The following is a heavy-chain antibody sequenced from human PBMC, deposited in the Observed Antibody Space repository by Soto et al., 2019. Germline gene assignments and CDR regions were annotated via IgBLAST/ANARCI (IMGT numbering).Heavy chain of an antibody. J-gene: IGHJ2*01. CDR1: GFTFSSYG. V-gene: IGHV3-30*18. Sequence: QVQLVESGGGVVQPGRSLRLSCAASGFTFSSYGMHWVRQAPGKGLEWVAVISYDGSNKYYADSVKGRFTISRDNSKNTLYLQMNSLRAEDTAVYYCANSSSYYYGSGGDLWGRGTLVTVSS. CDR2: ISYDGSNK. D-gene: IGHD3-10*01. CDR3: ANSSSYYYGSGGDL.